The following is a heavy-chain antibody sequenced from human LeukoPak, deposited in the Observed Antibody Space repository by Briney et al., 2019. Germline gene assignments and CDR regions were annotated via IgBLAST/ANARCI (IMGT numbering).Heavy chain of an antibody. CDR3: ARDQEAFDY. J-gene: IGHJ4*02. V-gene: IGHV1-46*01. CDR2: IYPRDGST. Sequence: ASVKVSCKAAGYTFIRYGISWVRQAPGQGLEWMGMIYPRDGSTSYAQKFQGRVTVTRDTSTSTVHMELSGLRSEDTAVYYCARDQEAFDYWGQGTLVTVSS. CDR1: GYTFIRYG.